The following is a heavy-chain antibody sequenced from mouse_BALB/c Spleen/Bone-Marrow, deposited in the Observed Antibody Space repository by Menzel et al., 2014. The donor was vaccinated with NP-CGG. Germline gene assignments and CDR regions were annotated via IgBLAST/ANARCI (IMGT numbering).Heavy chain of an antibody. D-gene: IGHD2-10*01. J-gene: IGHJ2*01. Sequence: VQLKQSGPELVKPGASVKIPCKASGYTFXDYNMDWVKQSHGKSLEWIGDINPNNGGTIYNQKFKGKATLTVDKSSSTAYMELRSLTSEDTAVYYCARGAYYGNYMGCWGQGTTLTVSS. CDR2: INPNNGGT. CDR3: ARGAYYGNYMGC. CDR1: GYTFXDYN. V-gene: IGHV1-18*01.